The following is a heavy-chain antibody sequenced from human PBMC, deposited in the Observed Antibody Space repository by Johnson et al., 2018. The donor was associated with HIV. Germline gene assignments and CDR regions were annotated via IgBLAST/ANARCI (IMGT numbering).Heavy chain of an antibody. D-gene: IGHD6-13*01. CDR1: GFTFSSYD. J-gene: IGHJ3*02. V-gene: IGHV3-13*01. CDR2: IGTAGDT. CDR3: ARMMYSRGAFDI. Sequence: VQLVESGGGLVQPGGSLRLSCAASGFTFSSYDIHWVRQATGKGLEWVSAIGTAGDTYYPGSVKGRFTISRENAKNSLYLQMNSLRAGDTAVYYCARMMYSRGAFDIWGQGTMVTVSS.